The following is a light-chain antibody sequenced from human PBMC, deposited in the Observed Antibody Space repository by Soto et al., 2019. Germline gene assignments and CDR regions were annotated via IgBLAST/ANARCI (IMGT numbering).Light chain of an antibody. V-gene: IGLV1-40*01. J-gene: IGLJ2*01. Sequence: QSLVTQPPSVSGAPGQRVTISCTGSSSDIGAGYDVHWYQQLPGTAPKLLIYGNSNRPSGVPDRFSGSKSGTSASLAITGLQAEDEADYYCQSYDSSLSGSVFGGGTKLTVL. CDR3: QSYDSSLSGSV. CDR1: SSDIGAGYD. CDR2: GNS.